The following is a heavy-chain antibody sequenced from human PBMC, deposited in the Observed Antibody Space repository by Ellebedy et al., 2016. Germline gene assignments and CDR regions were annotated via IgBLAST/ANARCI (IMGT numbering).Heavy chain of an antibody. CDR3: AILDFRVANLDF. CDR1: GYTFSEYG. V-gene: IGHV1-18*01. CDR2: FYDGDT. D-gene: IGHD3-3*01. Sequence: ASVKVSCKTSGYTFSEYGIDWVRQAPGQGLEWMGWFYDGDTKYAQKFQGRVTVTADRSTRTAYMELRSLRSDDTAVYYCAILDFRVANLDFWGQGTLVTVSS. J-gene: IGHJ4*02.